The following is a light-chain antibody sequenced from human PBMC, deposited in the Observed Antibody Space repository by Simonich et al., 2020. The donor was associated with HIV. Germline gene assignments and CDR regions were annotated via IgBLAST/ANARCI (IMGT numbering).Light chain of an antibody. J-gene: IGLJ2*01. CDR1: SSDIGGYKY. CDR2: DVS. V-gene: IGLV2-14*03. Sequence: HSALTQPAHVSGSPGQTITISCTVSSSDIGGYKYFPWYQHHPVKAPQLMIYDVSNRPSGVSNRFSGSKSGHTASLTISGLQDEDEADYYCSSHTSSSSVIFGGGTKLTVV. CDR3: SSHTSSSSVI.